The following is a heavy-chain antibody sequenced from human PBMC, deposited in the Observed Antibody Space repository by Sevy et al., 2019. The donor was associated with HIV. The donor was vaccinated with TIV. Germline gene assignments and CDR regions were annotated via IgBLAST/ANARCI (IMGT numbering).Heavy chain of an antibody. V-gene: IGHV3-30*03. D-gene: IGHD6-13*01. J-gene: IGHJ3*02. CDR3: AGRRGGIAAADDAFDI. CDR1: GFTFRTYD. Sequence: GGSLRLSCAASGFTFRTYDMHWVRQAPGKGLEWVTVISYDGSNKYYADSVKGRFTISRDNSKSTRYLQMNRLRSEDTAVYYCAGRRGGIAAADDAFDIWGQGTMVTVSS. CDR2: ISYDGSNK.